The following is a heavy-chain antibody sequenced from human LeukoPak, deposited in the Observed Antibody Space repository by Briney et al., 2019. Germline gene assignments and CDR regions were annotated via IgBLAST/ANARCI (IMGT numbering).Heavy chain of an antibody. CDR1: GFTFSIYA. CDR3: AKAYTRSWYAAFDF. J-gene: IGHJ3*01. Sequence: GGSLRLSCAASGFTFSIYAMSWVRQAPGKGLEWVAAIRGNGADTYYADSVKGRFTISRDNSKNSIYLQMNSLRGDDTAIYYCAKAYTRSWYAAFDFWGQGTMVTISS. V-gene: IGHV3-23*01. CDR2: IRGNGADT. D-gene: IGHD6-13*01.